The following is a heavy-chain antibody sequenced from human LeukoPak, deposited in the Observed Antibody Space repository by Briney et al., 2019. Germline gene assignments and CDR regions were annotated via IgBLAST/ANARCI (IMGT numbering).Heavy chain of an antibody. J-gene: IGHJ4*02. CDR2: IWYDGSNK. Sequence: PGGSLRLSCAASGFTFSSYGMHWVRQAPGKGLEWVAVIWYDGSNKYYADSVKGRFTISRDNSKNTLYLQMNSLRAEDTAVYYCAKLYHDFWSGYYYFDYWGQGTLVTVSS. CDR3: AKLYHDFWSGYYYFDY. D-gene: IGHD3-3*01. V-gene: IGHV3-33*06. CDR1: GFTFSSYG.